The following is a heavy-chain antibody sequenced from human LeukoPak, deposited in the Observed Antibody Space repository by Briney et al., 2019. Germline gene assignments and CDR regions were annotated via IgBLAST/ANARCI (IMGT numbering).Heavy chain of an antibody. J-gene: IGHJ4*02. CDR2: INHSGRT. D-gene: IGHD5-18*01. V-gene: IGHV4-34*01. CDR3: ARGRSGYSYGPRFDY. CDR1: GGSFSGYY. Sequence: SETLSLTCAVYGGSFSGYYWSWIRQPPGKGLEWIGEINHSGRTNYNPSLKSRVTISVDTSKNQFSLKLSSVTAADTAVYYCARGRSGYSYGPRFDYWGQGTLVTVSS.